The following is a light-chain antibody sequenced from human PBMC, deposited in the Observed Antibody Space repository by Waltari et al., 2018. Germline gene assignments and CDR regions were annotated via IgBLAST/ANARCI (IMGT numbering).Light chain of an antibody. J-gene: IGKJ4*01. Sequence: EIVLTQSPGTLSLSPGERATLSCWASQSAIGSSLAWYQQKPGQAPRILIYDASSRVTGIPDRFSGRGSGTNFTLTISRLEPEDFAVYYCQHYYNSPVSFGGGTRVEIK. CDR2: DAS. CDR1: QSAIGSS. V-gene: IGKV3-20*01. CDR3: QHYYNSPVS.